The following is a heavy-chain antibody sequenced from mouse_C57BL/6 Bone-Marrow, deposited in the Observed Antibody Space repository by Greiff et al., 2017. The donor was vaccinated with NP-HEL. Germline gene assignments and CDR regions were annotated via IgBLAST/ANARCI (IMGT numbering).Heavy chain of an antibody. J-gene: IGHJ2*01. V-gene: IGHV1-69*01. CDR3: ARWGFDY. CDR2: IDPSDSYP. Sequence: VQLQQPGAELVMPGASVKLSCKASGYTFTSYWMHWVKQRPGQGLEWIGEIDPSDSYPNYNQKFTGKSTLTVDQSSSTAYMPLSSLTSEDSAVYYCARWGFDYWGQGTTLTVSS. CDR1: GYTFTSYW.